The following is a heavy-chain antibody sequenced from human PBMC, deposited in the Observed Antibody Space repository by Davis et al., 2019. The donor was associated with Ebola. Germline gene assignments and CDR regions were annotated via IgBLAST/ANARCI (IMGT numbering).Heavy chain of an antibody. Sequence: PGGSLRLSCAASGFTFSNAWMSWVRQAPGKGLEWVANIKQDGSEKYYVDSVKGRFTISRDNAKNSLYLQMNSLRAEDTAVYYCARDGDYGDSLYYYYGMDVWGQGTTVTVSS. J-gene: IGHJ6*02. CDR1: GFTFSNAW. CDR2: IKQDGSEK. V-gene: IGHV3-7*03. CDR3: ARDGDYGDSLYYYYGMDV. D-gene: IGHD4-17*01.